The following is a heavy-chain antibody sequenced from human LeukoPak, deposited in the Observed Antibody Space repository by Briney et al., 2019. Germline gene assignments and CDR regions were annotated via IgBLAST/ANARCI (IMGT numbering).Heavy chain of an antibody. D-gene: IGHD4/OR15-4a*01. CDR3: ARHLTFFDY. CDR1: GLTFSDYW. J-gene: IGHJ4*02. Sequence: GGSLRLSCVVSGLTFSDYWMSWVRQAPGKGLEWVGNIKQDGSETYYGDSVKGRFTISRDNAKKSLYLQMNNLRAEDTAVYYCARHLTFFDYWGQGALVSVSS. CDR2: IKQDGSET. V-gene: IGHV3-7*01.